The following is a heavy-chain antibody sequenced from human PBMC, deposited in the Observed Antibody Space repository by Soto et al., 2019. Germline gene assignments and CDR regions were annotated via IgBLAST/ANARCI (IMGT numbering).Heavy chain of an antibody. V-gene: IGHV5-10-1*01. J-gene: IGHJ6*02. Sequence: GESLKISCKGSGYSFTSYWTSWVRQMPGKGLEWMGRIDPSDSYTNYSPSFQGHVTISADKSISTAYLQWSSLKASDTAMYYCALYGSGSYYRPPYYYYGMDVWGQGTTVTVSS. CDR3: ALYGSGSYYRPPYYYYGMDV. CDR1: GYSFTSYW. D-gene: IGHD3-10*01. CDR2: IDPSDSYT.